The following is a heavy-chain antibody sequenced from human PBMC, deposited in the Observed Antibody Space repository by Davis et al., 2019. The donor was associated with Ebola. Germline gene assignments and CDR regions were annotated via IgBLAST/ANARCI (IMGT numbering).Heavy chain of an antibody. CDR2: VSYDGRHK. D-gene: IGHD1-26*01. CDR3: AIVGATPH. CDR1: AFTFSLFA. Sequence: GGSLRLSCAASAFTFSLFAMHWVRQAPGKGLQWVAVVSYDGRHKYYADSVKGRFTISRDNAKNSLYLQMNSLRAEDTAVYYCAIVGATPHWGQGTLVTVSS. J-gene: IGHJ4*02. V-gene: IGHV3-30*04.